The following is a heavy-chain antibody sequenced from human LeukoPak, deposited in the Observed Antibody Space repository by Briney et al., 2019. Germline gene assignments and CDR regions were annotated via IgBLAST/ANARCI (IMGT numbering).Heavy chain of an antibody. CDR3: ARQSFYDYVRGSRNWFDP. CDR1: GGSFSGYY. J-gene: IGHJ5*02. CDR2: IYTSGST. D-gene: IGHD3-16*01. V-gene: IGHV4-59*10. Sequence: SETLSLTCAVYGGSFSGYYWSWIRQPAGNGLEWIGRIYTSGSTNYNPSLKSRVTMSVDTSKNQFSLKLSSVTAADTAVYYCARQSFYDYVRGSRNWFDPWGQGTLVTVSS.